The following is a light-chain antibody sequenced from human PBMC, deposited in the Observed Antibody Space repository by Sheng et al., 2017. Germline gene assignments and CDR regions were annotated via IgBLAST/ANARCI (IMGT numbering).Light chain of an antibody. Sequence: DIQMTQSPSSLSASVGDRVTITCQASQDISTYLNWYQQKLGKAPKLLIYTASTLETGVPSRFSGSGSGAEFTLTINSLQPDDFATYYCQQYNTYPDTFGQGTKLEI. CDR3: QQYNTYPDT. CDR2: TAS. CDR1: QDISTY. J-gene: IGKJ2*01. V-gene: IGKV1-33*01.